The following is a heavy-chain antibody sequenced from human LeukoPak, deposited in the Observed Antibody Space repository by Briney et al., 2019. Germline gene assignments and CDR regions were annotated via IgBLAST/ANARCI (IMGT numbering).Heavy chain of an antibody. CDR1: GFTFSSYS. CDR3: ARDPSGYNGYDSNFDY. Sequence: GGSLRLSCAASGFTFSSYSMNWDRQAPGKGLEWVANIKQDGTEKYYVDSVEGRFTISRDNAKHSLYLQMNSLRAEDTAVYYCARDPSGYNGYDSNFDYWGRGTLVSVSS. CDR2: IKQDGTEK. D-gene: IGHD5-12*01. J-gene: IGHJ4*02. V-gene: IGHV3-7*01.